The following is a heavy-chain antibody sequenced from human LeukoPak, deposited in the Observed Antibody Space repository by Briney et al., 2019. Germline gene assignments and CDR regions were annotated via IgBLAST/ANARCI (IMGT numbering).Heavy chain of an antibody. J-gene: IGHJ6*03. CDR1: GFSVSSKY. CDR3: AKGLEVRGRSSMDV. Sequence: GGCLRLSCAASGFSVSSKYMGWVRQAPGKGLEWVSAISGSGGSTYYADSVKGRFTISRDNSKNTLYLQMNSLRAEDTAVYYCAKGLEVRGRSSMDVWGKGTTVTVSS. V-gene: IGHV3-23*01. CDR2: ISGSGGST. D-gene: IGHD3-10*01.